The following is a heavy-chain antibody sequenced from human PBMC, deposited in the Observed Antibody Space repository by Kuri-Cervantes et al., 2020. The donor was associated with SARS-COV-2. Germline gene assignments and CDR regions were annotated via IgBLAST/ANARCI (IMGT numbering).Heavy chain of an antibody. J-gene: IGHJ5*02. CDR1: GYFLAESS. V-gene: IGHV1-24*01. CDR3: ARSSLGYCSGGSCSNWFDP. D-gene: IGHD2-15*01. Sequence: ASVKVSCKVSGYFLAESSIHWVRRAPGRGLEWMGRFDPDDAETNYAQDFRGRVTMTEDTSTDTAYMELRSLRSEDTAVYYCARSSLGYCSGGSCSNWFDPWGQGTLVTVSS. CDR2: FDPDDAET.